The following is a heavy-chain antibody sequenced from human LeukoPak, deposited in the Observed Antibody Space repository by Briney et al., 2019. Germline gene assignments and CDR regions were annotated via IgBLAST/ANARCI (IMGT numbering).Heavy chain of an antibody. CDR2: ISGSSIYI. CDR3: ARALYDSSGYYFDY. Sequence: GGSLRLSCATSGFTFSAYSMNWVRQAPGKGLEWVSSISGSSIYINYADSVKGRFTISSDNAKNSLYLQMNSLRAEDTAVYYCARALYDSSGYYFDYWGQGTLVTVSS. J-gene: IGHJ4*02. CDR1: GFTFSAYS. V-gene: IGHV3-21*01. D-gene: IGHD3-22*01.